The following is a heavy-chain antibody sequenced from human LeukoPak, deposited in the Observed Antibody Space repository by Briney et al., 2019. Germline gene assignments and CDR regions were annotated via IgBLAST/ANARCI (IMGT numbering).Heavy chain of an antibody. Sequence: ASVKVSCKVSGNTLSELSIHWVRQTPGQGLEWMGGFDPEDGETIYAETFQARVTMTEDTSTDTAYMQLTNLRSEDTAVYFCATEAELAWAPYYYGLDVWGQGTTVTVSS. V-gene: IGHV1-24*01. CDR2: FDPEDGET. D-gene: IGHD3-10*01. J-gene: IGHJ6*02. CDR3: ATEAELAWAPYYYGLDV. CDR1: GNTLSELS.